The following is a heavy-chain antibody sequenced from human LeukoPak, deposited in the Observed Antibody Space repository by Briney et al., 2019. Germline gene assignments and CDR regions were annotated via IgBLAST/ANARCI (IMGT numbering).Heavy chain of an antibody. CDR1: GFTFDNYG. CDR3: SRDLKGRAVPRTGHY. D-gene: IGHD6-19*01. V-gene: IGHV3-20*04. J-gene: IGHJ4*02. Sequence: PGGSLRLSCAASGFTFDNYGMSWVRQAPGKGLEWVSGINWNGGTTGYAGSVKGRFTISRDNAKNSLFLQMNSLRADDTALYYCSRDLKGRAVPRTGHYWGQGTLVTVSS. CDR2: INWNGGTT.